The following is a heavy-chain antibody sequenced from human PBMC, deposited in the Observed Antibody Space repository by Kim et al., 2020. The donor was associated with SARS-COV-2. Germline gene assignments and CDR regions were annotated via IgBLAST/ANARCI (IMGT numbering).Heavy chain of an antibody. Sequence: GGSLRLSCAASGFTFGDYAMHWVRQAPGKGLEWVSGISWNSGSIGYADSVKGRFTISRDNAKNSLYLQMNSLRAEDTALYYCAKREGIAVAGGHAFDIWGQGTMVTVSS. D-gene: IGHD6-19*01. CDR1: GFTFGDYA. J-gene: IGHJ3*02. CDR3: AKREGIAVAGGHAFDI. V-gene: IGHV3-9*01. CDR2: ISWNSGSI.